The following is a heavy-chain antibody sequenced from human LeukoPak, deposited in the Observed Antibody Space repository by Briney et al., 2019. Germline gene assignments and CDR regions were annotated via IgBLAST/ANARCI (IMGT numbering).Heavy chain of an antibody. V-gene: IGHV1-46*01. CDR2: INPSGGST. D-gene: IGHD5-24*01. CDR1: GYTFTSYY. CDR3: ARDADEEMATIGLPDY. Sequence: AASVKVSCKASGYTFTSYYMHWVRQAPGQGLEWMGIINPSGGSTSYAQKFQGRVTMTRDTSTSTVYMELSSLRSEDTAVYYCARDADEEMATIGLPDYWGQGTLVTVSS. J-gene: IGHJ4*02.